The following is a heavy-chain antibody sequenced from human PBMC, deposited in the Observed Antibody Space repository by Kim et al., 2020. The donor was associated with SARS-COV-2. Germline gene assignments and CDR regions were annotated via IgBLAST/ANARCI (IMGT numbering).Heavy chain of an antibody. CDR1: GYTFNNYA. V-gene: IGHV1-3*01. Sequence: ASVKVSCKASGYTFNNYAIHWVRQAPGQRFEWLGWINAATGTPKYSQKFQGRLTITRDTSATTAYMELSSLRSEDTAVYYCTRGFLMVREIIVYYYYYGLDLWGQGTTVTVSS. D-gene: IGHD3-10*01. J-gene: IGHJ6*02. CDR3: TRGFLMVREIIVYYYYYGLDL. CDR2: INAATGTP.